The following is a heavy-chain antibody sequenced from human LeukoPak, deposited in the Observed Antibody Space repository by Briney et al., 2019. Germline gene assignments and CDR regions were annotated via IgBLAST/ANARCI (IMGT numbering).Heavy chain of an antibody. D-gene: IGHD3-22*01. V-gene: IGHV1-24*01. Sequence: WASVKVSCKVSGHTLTEVAFHWVRQAPGKGLEWMGTFDPDEGETVYAQKFQGRVTMTDDKSTDTTYMELITLTSEDTAVYYCATETFYYDPSGHYYPTYSGPWGQGTLVTVSS. CDR1: GHTLTEVA. CDR2: FDPDEGET. CDR3: ATETFYYDPSGHYYPTYSGP. J-gene: IGHJ5*02.